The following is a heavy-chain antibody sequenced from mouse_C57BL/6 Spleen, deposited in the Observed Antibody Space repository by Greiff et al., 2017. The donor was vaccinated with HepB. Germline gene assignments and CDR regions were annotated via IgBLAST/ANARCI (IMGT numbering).Heavy chain of an antibody. Sequence: EVQLVESGPGLVKPSQSLSLTCSVTGYSITSGYYWNWIRQFPGNKLEWMGYISYDGSNNYNPSLKNRISITRDTSKNQFFLKLNSVTTEDTATYYCARAQAYYGSSYVWYFDVWGTGTTVTVSS. CDR2: ISYDGSN. D-gene: IGHD1-1*01. V-gene: IGHV3-6*01. CDR1: GYSITSGYY. CDR3: ARAQAYYGSSYVWYFDV. J-gene: IGHJ1*03.